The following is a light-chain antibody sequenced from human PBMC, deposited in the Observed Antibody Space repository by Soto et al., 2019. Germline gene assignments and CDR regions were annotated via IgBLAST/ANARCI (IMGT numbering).Light chain of an antibody. J-gene: IGLJ1*01. CDR1: SSNIGAGYD. CDR3: QSHDSSLSAYV. V-gene: IGLV1-40*01. Sequence: QSVRTQPPSVSEAPGHRVTISCTGRSSNIGAGYDVHWYQQLPGTAPNLLTYGNSNRPSGVPDRFSGSKSGTSASLAITGLQAEDEADFYCQSHDSSLSAYVFGTGTKVTVL. CDR2: GNS.